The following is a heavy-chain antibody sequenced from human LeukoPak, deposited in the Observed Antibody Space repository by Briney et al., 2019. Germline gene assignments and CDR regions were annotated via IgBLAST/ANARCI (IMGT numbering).Heavy chain of an antibody. V-gene: IGHV3-30-3*01. CDR1: GFTFSDYA. CDR3: ARDLGVYSSGWYASRPFDY. J-gene: IGHJ4*02. Sequence: GRSLRLSCAASGFTFSDYAVHWVRQAPGKGLEWVAVISYHGTNKYYADSVKGRFTISRDNSKNTLYLQMNSLRAEDTAVYYCARDLGVYSSGWYASRPFDYWGQGTLVTVSS. CDR2: ISYHGTNK. D-gene: IGHD6-19*01.